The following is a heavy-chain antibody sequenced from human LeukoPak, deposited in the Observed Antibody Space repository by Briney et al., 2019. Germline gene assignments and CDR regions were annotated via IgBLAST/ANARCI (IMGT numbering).Heavy chain of an antibody. CDR1: GGSISSSSYY. CDR3: ASLNDYGTYFDY. CDR2: IYYSGST. D-gene: IGHD4-17*01. J-gene: IGHJ4*02. Sequence: PSETLSLTCTVSGGSISSSSYYWGWIRQPPGQGLEWIGSIYYSGSTYYNPSLKSRVTISVDTSKNQFSLKLSSVTAADTAVYYCASLNDYGTYFDYWGQGTLVTVSS. V-gene: IGHV4-39*01.